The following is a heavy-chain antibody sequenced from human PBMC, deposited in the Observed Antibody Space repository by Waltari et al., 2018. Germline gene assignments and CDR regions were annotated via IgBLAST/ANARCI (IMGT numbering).Heavy chain of an antibody. J-gene: IGHJ4*02. CDR1: GFTFNDHA. V-gene: IGHV3-9*01. D-gene: IGHD3-16*01. Sequence: EVQLVESGGDLVQPGGSLRLSCAASGFTFNDHAIQWVRQAPGKGLEWVSRIRWKSGTIDYADSVKGRFTISRDNTKRSVYLQMNSLTAEDTALYYGARDMDATEGAFDYWGQGTLVTVSS. CDR3: ARDMDATEGAFDY. CDR2: IRWKSGTI.